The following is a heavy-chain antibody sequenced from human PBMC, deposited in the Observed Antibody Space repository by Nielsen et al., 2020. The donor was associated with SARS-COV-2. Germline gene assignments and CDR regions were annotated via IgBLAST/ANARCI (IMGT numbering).Heavy chain of an antibody. CDR3: ARDRVGFSGGSCYGYGMDV. D-gene: IGHD2-15*01. Sequence: WIRQPPGKGLEWIGYIYYSGSTNYNPSLKSRVTISVDTSKNQFSLKLSSVTAADTAVYYCARDRVGFSGGSCYGYGMDVWGQGTTVTVSS. CDR2: IYYSGST. V-gene: IGHV4-59*01. J-gene: IGHJ6*02.